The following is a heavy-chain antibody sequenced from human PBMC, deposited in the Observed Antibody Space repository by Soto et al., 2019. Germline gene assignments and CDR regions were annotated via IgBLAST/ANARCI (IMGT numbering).Heavy chain of an antibody. CDR1: GDSVSSNSAA. Sequence: QVQLQQSGPGLVKPSQTLSLTCAISGDSVSSNSAAWNWIRQSPSRGLEWLGRTYYRSKWYNDXXVSVKSRLTIXXDXSXTQFSLQLNSVTPEDTAVYYCARDSPGYGDYVLFDYWGQGTLVTVSS. J-gene: IGHJ4*02. CDR3: ARDSPGYGDYVLFDY. CDR2: TYYRSKWYN. V-gene: IGHV6-1*01. D-gene: IGHD4-17*01.